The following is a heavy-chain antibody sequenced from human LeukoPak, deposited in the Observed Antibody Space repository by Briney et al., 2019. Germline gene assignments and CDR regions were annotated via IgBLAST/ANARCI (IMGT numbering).Heavy chain of an antibody. CDR3: ARVFISGSYRDGFDI. J-gene: IGHJ3*02. V-gene: IGHV1-2*02. D-gene: IGHD1-26*01. CDR2: INPNSGGT. CDR1: GYTFTGYY. Sequence: ASVKVSCKASGYTFTGYYMHWVRQAPGQGLEWMGWINPNSGGTNYAQKFQGRVTMTRDTSISTAYMELSRLRSDDTAVYYCARVFISGSYRDGFDIWGQGTMVTVSS.